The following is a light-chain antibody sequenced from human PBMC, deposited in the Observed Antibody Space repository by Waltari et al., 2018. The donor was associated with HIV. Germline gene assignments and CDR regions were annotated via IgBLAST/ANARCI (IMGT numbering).Light chain of an antibody. Sequence: QSVLTQPPSASGSPGQRVTISCSGSSSNIGSNTVNWYQQLPGTAPKLLIFSNDQRPSGVPERFSGSQSVTSASLAISGLHSDDEADYYCAAFDDSLDGRLFGGGTRLTVL. CDR2: SND. CDR1: SSNIGSNT. V-gene: IGLV1-44*01. J-gene: IGLJ3*02. CDR3: AAFDDSLDGRL.